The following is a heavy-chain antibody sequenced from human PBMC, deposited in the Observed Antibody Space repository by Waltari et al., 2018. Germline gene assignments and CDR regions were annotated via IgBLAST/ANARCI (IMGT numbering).Heavy chain of an antibody. J-gene: IGHJ6*02. V-gene: IGHV3-33*01. CDR2: IWYDGSNK. D-gene: IGHD6-19*01. CDR3: ARTVAGGVYGMDV. Sequence: QVQLVESGGGVVQPGRSLRLSCAASGFTFSSYGLPWVRQAPGKGLEWVAVIWYDGSNKYYADSVKGRFTISRDNSKNTLYLQMNSLRAEDTAVYYCARTVAGGVYGMDVWGQGTTVTVSS. CDR1: GFTFSSYG.